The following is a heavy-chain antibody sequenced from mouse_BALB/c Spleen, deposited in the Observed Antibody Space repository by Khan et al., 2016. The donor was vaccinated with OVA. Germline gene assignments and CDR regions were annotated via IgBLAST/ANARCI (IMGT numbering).Heavy chain of an antibody. J-gene: IGHJ2*01. D-gene: IGHD1-1*01. Sequence: EVKRLESGPGLVKPSQSLSLTCTVTGYSITSDYAWNWIRQFPGNKLEWMGYISYSGRTSYNPSLKSRISITRDTSKNQFFLQLDSVTTEDTATXYCARSVTITTVVATDFDYWGQGTTLTVSS. CDR2: ISYSGRT. CDR3: ARSVTITTVVATDFDY. CDR1: GYSITSDYA. V-gene: IGHV3-2*02.